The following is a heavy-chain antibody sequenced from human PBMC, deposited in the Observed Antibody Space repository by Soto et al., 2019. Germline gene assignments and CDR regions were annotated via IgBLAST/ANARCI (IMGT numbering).Heavy chain of an antibody. CDR3: ARSVAVTGAHIDD. CDR1: GGSISGSY. J-gene: IGHJ4*02. D-gene: IGHD2-8*02. CDR2: VYYTGST. Sequence: SETLSLTCSVSGGSISGSYWSWIRQSPGKGLEWLGYVYYTGSTNYSPSLRSRVSISVDTSKNEFSLRLSSVTAADTAVYFCARSVAVTGAHIDDWGQGTQVTVYS. V-gene: IGHV4-59*01.